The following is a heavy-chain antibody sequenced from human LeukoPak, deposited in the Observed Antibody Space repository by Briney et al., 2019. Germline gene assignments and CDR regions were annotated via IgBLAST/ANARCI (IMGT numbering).Heavy chain of an antibody. CDR1: GFTFSSYE. Sequence: PGGSLRLSCAASGFTFSSYEMNWVRQAPGKGLEWISYITGSGSSIYYADSVKGRFTISRDNAKNSLSLQMNSLRAEDTAVYYCARKFGGTTYSDYWGQGTLVTVSS. V-gene: IGHV3-48*03. CDR3: ARKFGGTTYSDY. CDR2: ITGSGSSI. D-gene: IGHD1-26*01. J-gene: IGHJ4*02.